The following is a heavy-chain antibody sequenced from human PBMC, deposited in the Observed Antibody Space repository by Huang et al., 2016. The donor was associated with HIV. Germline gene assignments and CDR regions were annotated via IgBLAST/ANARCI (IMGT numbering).Heavy chain of an antibody. CDR2: IPSGRNT. CDR3: ARDREMMTATLDY. Sequence: EVQLVESGGGLVQPGGSLRLSCEVSGFTFYRYSMKWVRQARGNVLEWVSYIPSGRNTYGADFVNGRFTVSRDNAKDSLYLQMNSLRVDDTAVYYWARDREMMTATLDYWGQGTLVTVSS. D-gene: IGHD2-21*02. CDR1: GFTFYRYS. V-gene: IGHV3-48*01. J-gene: IGHJ4*02.